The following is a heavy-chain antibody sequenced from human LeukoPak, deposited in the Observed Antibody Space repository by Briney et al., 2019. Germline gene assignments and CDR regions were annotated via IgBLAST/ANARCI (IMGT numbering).Heavy chain of an antibody. CDR3: ARGGPSSGGGYYYYYMDV. V-gene: IGHV1-46*01. D-gene: IGHD3-16*01. J-gene: IGHJ6*03. Sequence: ASVKVSCKASGYTFTSYYMHWVRQAPGQGLEWMGIINPSGGSTSYAQRFQGRVTMTRDTSTSTVYMELSSLRSEDTAVYYCARGGPSSGGGYYYYYMDVWGKGTTVTISS. CDR2: INPSGGST. CDR1: GYTFTSYY.